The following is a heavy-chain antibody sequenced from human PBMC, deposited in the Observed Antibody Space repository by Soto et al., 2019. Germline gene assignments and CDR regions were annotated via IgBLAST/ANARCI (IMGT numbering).Heavy chain of an antibody. CDR2: TYYRSKWYN. CDR1: GDSVSSSSVT. V-gene: IGHV6-1*01. CDR3: VRLIGNSWLDF. Sequence: HSQTLSLTCAISGDSVSSSSVTWNWIRQSPSRGLEWLGRTYYRSKWYNDYAESVKSRITINPDTSKNQVPLHLNSVTPEDTAVYYCVRLIGNSWLDFWGQGTLVTVSS. D-gene: IGHD1-26*01. J-gene: IGHJ5*01.